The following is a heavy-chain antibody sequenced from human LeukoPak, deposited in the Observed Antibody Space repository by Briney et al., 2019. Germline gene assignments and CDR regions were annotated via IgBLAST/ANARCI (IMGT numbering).Heavy chain of an antibody. CDR1: GYXFRSYG. V-gene: IGHV1-18*01. CDR3: ARDKVPYYYDSTGYAADY. J-gene: IGHJ4*02. Sequence: ASVKVSCKASGYXFRSYGINWVRQAPGQGLEWMGWISPYSRNTNYAQKLQGRATMTTDTSTSTAYMELGSLRSDDTAVYYCARDKVPYYYDSTGYAADYWGQGTLVTVSS. CDR2: ISPYSRNT. D-gene: IGHD3-22*01.